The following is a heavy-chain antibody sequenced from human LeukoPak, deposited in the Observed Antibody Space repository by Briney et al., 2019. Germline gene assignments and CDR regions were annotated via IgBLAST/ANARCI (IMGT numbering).Heavy chain of an antibody. CDR3: ARVNPYDSSGYYTEVARFDP. D-gene: IGHD3-22*01. CDR2: IYSGGST. J-gene: IGHJ5*02. V-gene: IGHV3-53*01. Sequence: GGSLRLSCAASGFTVSSNYMSWVRQAPGKGLEWVSVIYSGGSTYYADSVKGRFTISRDNSKNTLYLQMNSLRAEDTAVYYCARVNPYDSSGYYTEVARFDPWGQGTLVTVSS. CDR1: GFTVSSNY.